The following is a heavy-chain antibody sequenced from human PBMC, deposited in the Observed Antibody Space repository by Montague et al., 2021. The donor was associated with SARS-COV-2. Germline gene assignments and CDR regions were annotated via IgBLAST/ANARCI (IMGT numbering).Heavy chain of an antibody. V-gene: IGHV4-39*01. CDR2: VYYSGNT. CDR3: ARRRLQEDYFDC. Sequence: SETLSHTCTVSGDSVSSSNHYWGWIRQPPGKGLEWLGIVYYSGNTYYNPSVKGRVTISIDASKSQFSLKLNSLTATDTAVYHCARRRLQEDYFDCCGQATLLTLS. CDR1: GDSVSSSNHY. J-gene: IGHJ4*02. D-gene: IGHD4-11*01.